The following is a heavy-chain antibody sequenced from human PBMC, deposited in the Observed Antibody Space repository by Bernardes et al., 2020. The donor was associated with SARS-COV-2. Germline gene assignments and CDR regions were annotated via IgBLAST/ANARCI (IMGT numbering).Heavy chain of an antibody. CDR3: ARDIVAARAPPLDY. J-gene: IGHJ4*02. D-gene: IGHD6-6*01. V-gene: IGHV3-33*01. CDR2: IWYDGSNK. Sequence: GGSLRLSCAASGFTFSSYGMHWVRQAPGKGLEWVAVIWYDGSNKYYADSVKGRFTISRDNSKNTLYLQMNSLRAEDTAVYYCARDIVAARAPPLDYWGQGTLVTVSS. CDR1: GFTFSSYG.